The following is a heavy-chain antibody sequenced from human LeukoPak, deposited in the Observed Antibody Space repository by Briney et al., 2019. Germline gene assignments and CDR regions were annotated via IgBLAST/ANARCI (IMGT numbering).Heavy chain of an antibody. V-gene: IGHV4-38-2*02. D-gene: IGHD3-3*01. J-gene: IGHJ4*02. CDR2: IYHSGST. CDR3: ARGASYDFWSGPYYFDY. Sequence: SKTLSLTCTVSGYSISSGYYWGWIRQPPGKGLEWIGSIYHSGSTYYNPSLKSRVTISVDTSKNQFSLKLSSVTAADTAVYYCARGASYDFWSGPYYFDYWGQGTLVTVPS. CDR1: GYSISSGYY.